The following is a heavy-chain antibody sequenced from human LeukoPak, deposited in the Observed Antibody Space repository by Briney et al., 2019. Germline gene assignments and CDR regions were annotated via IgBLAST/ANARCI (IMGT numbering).Heavy chain of an antibody. Sequence: GGSLRLSCAASGFSFISYGMHWVRQAPGKGLEWVGVISDDGRRKDYADSVKGRFTISRDNSKDTLYLQMNSLRAEDTAVYYCARSNVAGGVSYLYGMDVWGQGTTVIASS. CDR3: ARSNVAGGVSYLYGMDV. V-gene: IGHV3-30*03. CDR1: GFSFISYG. D-gene: IGHD2-21*01. J-gene: IGHJ6*02. CDR2: ISDDGRRK.